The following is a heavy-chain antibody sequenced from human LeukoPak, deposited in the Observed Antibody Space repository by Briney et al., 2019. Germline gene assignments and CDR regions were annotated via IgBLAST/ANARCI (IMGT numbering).Heavy chain of an antibody. CDR2: ISSSSSYI. CDR1: GFTFSSYS. V-gene: IGHV3-21*01. CDR3: ARVDDSSGSHAFDT. D-gene: IGHD3-22*01. Sequence: PGGSLRLSCAASGFTFSSYSMNWVRQAPGKGLEWVSSISSSSSYIYYADSVKGRFTISRDNAKNSLYLQMNSLRAEDTAVYYCARVDDSSGSHAFDTWGQGTMVTVSS. J-gene: IGHJ3*02.